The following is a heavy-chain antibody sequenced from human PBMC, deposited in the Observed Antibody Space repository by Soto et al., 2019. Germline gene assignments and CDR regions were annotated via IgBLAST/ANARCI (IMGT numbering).Heavy chain of an antibody. CDR1: GDSVSSDSAA. V-gene: IGHV6-1*01. CDR3: ARDYYYGMDV. J-gene: IGHJ6*02. Sequence: QVQLQQSGAGLVKPSQTLSLTCAISGDSVSSDSAAWNWIRQSPSRGLEWLGRTYYRSEWYNDYAVSMKSRIVITPDTSKNQFSLQLNSVTPEDTAVYFCARDYYYGMDVWGQGTTVTVSS. CDR2: TYYRSEWYN.